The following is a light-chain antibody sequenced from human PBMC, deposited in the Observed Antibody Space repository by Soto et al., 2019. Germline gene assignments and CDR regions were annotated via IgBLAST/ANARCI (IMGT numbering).Light chain of an antibody. CDR3: CSYAGSSTLCV. CDR1: SSDVGNYNL. CDR2: EVS. V-gene: IGLV2-23*02. Sequence: QSVLTQPASVSGSPGQSFTISCTGTSSDVGNYNLVSWYQQHPGKAPKLMIYEVSKRPSGVSDRFSGSKSGNTASLTISGLQAEDEADYYCCSYAGSSTLCVFGTGTKVTVL. J-gene: IGLJ1*01.